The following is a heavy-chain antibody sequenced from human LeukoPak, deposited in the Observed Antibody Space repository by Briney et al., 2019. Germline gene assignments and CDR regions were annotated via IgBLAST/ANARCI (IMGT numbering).Heavy chain of an antibody. V-gene: IGHV4-59*01. J-gene: IGHJ4*02. Sequence: PSETLSLTCSVSGVSINSNFWSWIRQPPGKGLEWIGYVYYSGSTNHNPSLKSRVTISADTSKNQFSLKLNSVTAADTAVYYCARVMAVIPAFRTRGFFDNWGQGILVTVSS. D-gene: IGHD2-2*02. CDR2: VYYSGST. CDR1: GVSINSNF. CDR3: ARVMAVIPAFRTRGFFDN.